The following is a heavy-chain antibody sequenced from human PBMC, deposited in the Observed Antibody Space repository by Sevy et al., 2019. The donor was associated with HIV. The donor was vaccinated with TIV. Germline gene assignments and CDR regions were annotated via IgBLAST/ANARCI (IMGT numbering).Heavy chain of an antibody. Sequence: GGSLRLSCAASGFTFSDYYMSWIRQAPGKGLEWVSYISSSGSTIYYADSVKGRFTISRDNAKNSLYLIMNSLRAEDTAVYYCAREVVPAAATKGYYYYYMDVWGKGTTVTVSS. V-gene: IGHV3-11*04. CDR2: ISSSGSTI. CDR1: GFTFSDYY. D-gene: IGHD2-2*01. J-gene: IGHJ6*03. CDR3: AREVVPAAATKGYYYYYMDV.